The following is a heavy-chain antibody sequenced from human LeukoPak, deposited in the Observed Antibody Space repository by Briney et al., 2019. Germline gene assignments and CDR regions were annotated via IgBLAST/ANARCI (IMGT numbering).Heavy chain of an antibody. CDR3: ATWRTAKTGFDY. D-gene: IGHD1-1*01. CDR2: IYYSGSP. J-gene: IGHJ4*02. V-gene: IGHV4-39*01. Sequence: SETLSLICTVSGGSISNNNYYWAWIRQPPGKGLECIGSIYYSGSPYYNPSLKSRVTISVDTSKNQFSLRLSSVTAADTAVYYCATWRTAKTGFDYWGQRTLATVSS. CDR1: GGSISNNNYY.